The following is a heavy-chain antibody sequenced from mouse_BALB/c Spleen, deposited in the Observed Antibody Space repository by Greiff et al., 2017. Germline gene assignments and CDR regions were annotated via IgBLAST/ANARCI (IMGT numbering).Heavy chain of an antibody. D-gene: IGHD6-5*01. CDR2: ISSGSSTI. J-gene: IGHJ2*01. V-gene: IGHV5-17*02. Sequence: EVHLVESGGGLVQPGGSRKLSCAASGFTFSSFGMHWVRQAPEKGLEWVAYISSGSSTIYYADTVKGRFTISRDNPKNTLFLQMTSLRSEDTAMYYCARLDYALDYWGQGTTLTVSS. CDR3: ARLDYALDY. CDR1: GFTFSSFG.